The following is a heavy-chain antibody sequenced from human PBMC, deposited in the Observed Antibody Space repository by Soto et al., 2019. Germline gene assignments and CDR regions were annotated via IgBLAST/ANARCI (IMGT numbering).Heavy chain of an antibody. V-gene: IGHV3-21*01. D-gene: IGHD3-10*01. J-gene: IGHJ4*02. CDR1: GFTFSSHS. Sequence: EVQMVESGGGLVKRGGSLRLSCTTSGFTFSSHSMYWVRQAPGKGLEWVSSISSRSTYIDYVDSVKGRFTISRDNAKNSLYLQMNSLRAEDTAVYYCARDRGNSEGYYFDYWGQGTLVTVSS. CDR3: ARDRGNSEGYYFDY. CDR2: ISSRSTYI.